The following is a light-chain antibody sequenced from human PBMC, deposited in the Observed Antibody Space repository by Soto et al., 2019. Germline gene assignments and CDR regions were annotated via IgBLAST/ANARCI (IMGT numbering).Light chain of an antibody. CDR3: QQSYTTPWT. CDR2: AAS. J-gene: IGKJ1*01. Sequence: DIRMTQSPSSLSVSVGDGVTITCRASETTNNYLYWYQQKPGRAPKLLIHAASTLQSGVPSRFSGSGSGAEFTLTIGSLQPEDFATYYCQQSYTTPWTFGRGTRVESK. V-gene: IGKV1-39*01. CDR1: ETTNNY.